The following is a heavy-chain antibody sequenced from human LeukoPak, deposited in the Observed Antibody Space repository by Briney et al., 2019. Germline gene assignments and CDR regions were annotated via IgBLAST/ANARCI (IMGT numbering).Heavy chain of an antibody. CDR2: ISSSSSYI. D-gene: IGHD3-22*01. J-gene: IGHJ4*02. CDR1: GFTFSSYS. V-gene: IGHV3-21*01. CDR3: ARDAVVVVITTSLGY. Sequence: GGSLRLSCAASGFTFSSYSMNWVRQAPGKGLEWVSSISSSSSYIYYADSVEGRFTISRDNAKNSLYLQMNSLRAEDTAVYYCARDAVVVVITTSLGYWGQGTLVTVSS.